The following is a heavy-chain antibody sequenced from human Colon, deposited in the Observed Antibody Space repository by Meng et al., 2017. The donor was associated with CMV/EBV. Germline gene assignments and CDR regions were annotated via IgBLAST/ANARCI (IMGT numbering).Heavy chain of an antibody. Sequence: ETLSLTCTVSGGSISSDYWSWIRQPPGKGLEWVSIIYNADNTFYADSVRGRFTISRDNSRNTLFLQLNSLTHGDTAVYYCVTKRAKYCSTGPCPGYFDNWGQGTLVTVSS. CDR3: VTKRAKYCSTGPCPGYFDN. CDR1: GGSISSDY. J-gene: IGHJ4*02. CDR2: IYNADNT. V-gene: IGHV3-53*01. D-gene: IGHD2-2*01.